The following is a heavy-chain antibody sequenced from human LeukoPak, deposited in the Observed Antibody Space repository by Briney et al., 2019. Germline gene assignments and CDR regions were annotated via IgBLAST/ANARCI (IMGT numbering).Heavy chain of an antibody. CDR2: INPSGGST. V-gene: IGHV1-46*01. D-gene: IGHD2-2*01. Sequence: GASVKVSCKASGYTFTSYYMHWVRQAPGQGLEWMGIINPSGGSTSYAQKFQGRVTMTRDTSTSTVYMELSSLRSEDTAVYYCARDSCSSTSCYVLDYWGQGTLVTVSS. CDR1: GYTFTSYY. CDR3: ARDSCSSTSCYVLDY. J-gene: IGHJ4*02.